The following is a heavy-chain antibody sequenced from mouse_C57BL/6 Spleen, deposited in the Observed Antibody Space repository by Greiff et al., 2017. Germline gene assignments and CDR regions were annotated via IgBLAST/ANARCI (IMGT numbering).Heavy chain of an antibody. CDR1: GYTFTSYG. CDR3: AREEGFAY. CDR2: IYPRSGNT. Sequence: VMLVESGAELARPGASVKLSCKASGYTFTSYGISWVKQRTGQGLEWIGEIYPRSGNTYYNEKFKGKATLTADKSSSTAYMELRSLTSEDSAVYFCAREEGFAYWGQGTLVTVSA. J-gene: IGHJ3*01. V-gene: IGHV1-81*01.